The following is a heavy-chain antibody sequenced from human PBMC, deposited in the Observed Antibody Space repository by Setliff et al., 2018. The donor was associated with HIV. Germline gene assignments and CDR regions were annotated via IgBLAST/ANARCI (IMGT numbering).Heavy chain of an antibody. CDR3: ARAISAAGIAPFDF. CDR2: IYFSGTT. D-gene: IGHD6-13*01. J-gene: IGHJ4*02. CDR1: GGSFSDYY. V-gene: IGHV4-59*01. Sequence: SETLSLTCTVSGGSFSDYYWSWIRQPPGKGLEWIGYIYFSGTTNYNPSLKSRVTISVDTSKNQFSLNLNSVTAADTAVYYCARAISAAGIAPFDFWGQGTLVTVSS.